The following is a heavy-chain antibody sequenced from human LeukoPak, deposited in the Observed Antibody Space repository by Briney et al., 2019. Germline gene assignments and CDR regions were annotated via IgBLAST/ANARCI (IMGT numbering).Heavy chain of an antibody. Sequence: ASVKVSCKASGYTFTGYYMHWVRQAPGQGLEWMGWINPNSGGTNYAQKFQGRVTMTRDTSISTAYMELSRLRSDDTAVYYCARAPVPPYCSSTSCYSWGDLFFQHWGQGTLVTVSS. CDR2: INPNSGGT. V-gene: IGHV1-2*02. CDR3: ARAPVPPYCSSTSCYSWGDLFFQH. CDR1: GYTFTGYY. J-gene: IGHJ1*01. D-gene: IGHD2-2*01.